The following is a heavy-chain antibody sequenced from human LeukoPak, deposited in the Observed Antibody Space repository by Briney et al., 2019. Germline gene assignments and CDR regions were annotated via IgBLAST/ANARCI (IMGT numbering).Heavy chain of an antibody. V-gene: IGHV3-21*01. Sequence: GGSLRLSCAASGFTFSSYSMNWVCQAPGKGLEWVSSISSSSSYIYYADSVKGRFTISRDNAKNSLYLQMNSLRAEDTAVYYCARVATLAFDIWGQGTMVTVSS. CDR3: ARVATLAFDI. J-gene: IGHJ3*02. CDR1: GFTFSSYS. CDR2: ISSSSSYI.